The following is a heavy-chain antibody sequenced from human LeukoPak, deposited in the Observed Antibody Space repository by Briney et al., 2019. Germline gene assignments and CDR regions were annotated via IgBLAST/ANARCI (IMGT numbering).Heavy chain of an antibody. J-gene: IGHJ4*02. CDR2: ISYDGSNK. V-gene: IGHV3-30-3*01. CDR3: ARGIGDY. D-gene: IGHD1-26*01. CDR1: GFTFSSYA. Sequence: GGSLRLSCAASGFTFSSYAMHWVRQAPGKGLEWVAVISYDGSNKYYADSVKGRFTISRDNSKSTLYLQMNSLRAEDTAVYYCARGIGDYWGQGTLVTVSS.